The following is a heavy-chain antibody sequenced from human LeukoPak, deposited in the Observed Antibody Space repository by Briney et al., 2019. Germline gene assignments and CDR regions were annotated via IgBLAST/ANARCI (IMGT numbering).Heavy chain of an antibody. CDR1: GGSISSSSYY. CDR3: ARSRDDPQGGNWFYP. CDR2: IYYSGST. J-gene: IGHJ5*02. Sequence: PSETLSLTCTVSGGSISSSSYYWGWIRQPPGKGLEWIGSIYYSGSTYYNPSLKSRVTISVDTSKNQFSLKLSSVTAADTAVYYCARSRDDPQGGNWFYPWGQGTLVTVSS. V-gene: IGHV4-39*01. D-gene: IGHD5-24*01.